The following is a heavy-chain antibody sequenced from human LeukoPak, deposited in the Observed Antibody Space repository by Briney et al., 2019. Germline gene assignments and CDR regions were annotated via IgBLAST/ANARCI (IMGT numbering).Heavy chain of an antibody. D-gene: IGHD5-12*01. J-gene: IGHJ5*02. CDR1: GDSVSSNSAA. CDR3: ARDKGGYENWFDP. V-gene: IGHV6-1*01. Sequence: SQTLSLTCAISGDSVSSNSAAWNWIRQCPSRGLEWLGRTYYRFKWYNDYAVYVKSRITINPDTSKNQFSLQLNSVTPEDAAVYYCARDKGGYENWFDPWGQGTLVTVSS. CDR2: TYYRFKWYN.